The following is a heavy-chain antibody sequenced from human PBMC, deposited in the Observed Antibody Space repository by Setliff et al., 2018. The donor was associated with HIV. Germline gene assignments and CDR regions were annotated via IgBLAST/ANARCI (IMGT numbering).Heavy chain of an antibody. CDR3: ARGWVRGPIISPRTYFSYGLDV. CDR2: IYYSGTT. Sequence: PSETLSLTCIVSGGSLTSYYWSWIRQPPGKGLEWIGYIYYSGTTKYNPSLKSRVTISVDTSKNQFSLKLSSVTAADTAVYYCARGWVRGPIISPRTYFSYGLDVWGQGTPVTVSS. V-gene: IGHV4-59*01. CDR1: GGSLTSYY. J-gene: IGHJ6*02. D-gene: IGHD3-10*01.